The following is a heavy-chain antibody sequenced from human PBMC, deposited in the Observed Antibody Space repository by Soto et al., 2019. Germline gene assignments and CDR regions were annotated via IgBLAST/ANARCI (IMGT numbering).Heavy chain of an antibody. CDR3: ARQVYYGMDV. CDR2: IIPIFGTA. CDR1: GGTFSSYA. V-gene: IGHV1-69*06. Sequence: AASVKVSCKASGGTFSSYAISWVRQAPGQGLEWMGGIIPIFGTANYAQKFQGRVTITADKSTSTAYMELSSLRSEDTAVYYCARQVYYGMDVWGQGATVTVSS. J-gene: IGHJ6*02.